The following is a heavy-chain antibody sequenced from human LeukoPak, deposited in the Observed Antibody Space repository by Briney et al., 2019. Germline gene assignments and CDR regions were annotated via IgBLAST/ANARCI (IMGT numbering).Heavy chain of an antibody. D-gene: IGHD1-26*01. CDR3: ARRNGWELLNFDY. V-gene: IGHV4-59*08. Sequence: SETLSLTCTVSGGSISTYYWSWIRQPPGKGLEWIGYIYYSGSTNYNPSLKSRVTISVDMSKNQFSLKLSSVTAADTAVYYCARRNGWELLNFDYWGQGTLVTVSS. J-gene: IGHJ4*02. CDR1: GGSISTYY. CDR2: IYYSGST.